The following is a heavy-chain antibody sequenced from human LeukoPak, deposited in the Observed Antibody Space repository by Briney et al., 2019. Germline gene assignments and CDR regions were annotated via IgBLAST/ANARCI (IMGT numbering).Heavy chain of an antibody. V-gene: IGHV4-59*01. D-gene: IGHD3-22*01. CDR1: GGSISSYY. CDR2: IYYSGST. Sequence: PSGTLSLTCTVSGGSISSYYWSWIRQPPGKGLEWIGYIYYSGSTNYNPSLRSRVTISVDTSKNQSSLKLRSVTAADTAVYYCARVNYYDSSGYPLDVWGQGTTVTVSS. CDR3: ARVNYYDSSGYPLDV. J-gene: IGHJ6*02.